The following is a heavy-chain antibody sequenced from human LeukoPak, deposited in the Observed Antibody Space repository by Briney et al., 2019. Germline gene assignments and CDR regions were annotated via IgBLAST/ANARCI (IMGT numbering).Heavy chain of an antibody. CDR3: AKPKFTVAGSNYFDY. V-gene: IGHV3-23*01. D-gene: IGHD6-19*01. CDR2: ISSNGGST. J-gene: IGHJ4*02. CDR1: GFTFSSCA. Sequence: GGSLRLSCAASGFTFSSCAMSWVRQAPGKGLEWVSGISSNGGSTYYADSVKGRFTISRDKSKKTLYLQMNSLRAEDTAVYYCAKPKFTVAGSNYFDYWGQGTLVTVSS.